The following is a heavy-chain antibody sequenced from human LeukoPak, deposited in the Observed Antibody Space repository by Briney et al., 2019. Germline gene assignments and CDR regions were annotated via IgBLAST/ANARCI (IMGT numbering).Heavy chain of an antibody. J-gene: IGHJ6*03. CDR2: INSDGINT. Sequence: GGSLRLSCAASGFTFSNYWMHWVRQAPGKGLVWVSRINSDGINTSYADSVKGRFTISRDNAKNTLNLQMNSLRAEDTAVYYCARLTTVGSLIWYYYMDVWGKGTTVTISS. CDR1: GFTFSNYW. CDR3: ARLTTVGSLIWYYYMDV. D-gene: IGHD4-23*01. V-gene: IGHV3-74*01.